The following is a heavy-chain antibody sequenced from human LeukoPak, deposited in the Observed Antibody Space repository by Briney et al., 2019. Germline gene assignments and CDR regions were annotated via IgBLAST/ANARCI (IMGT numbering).Heavy chain of an antibody. J-gene: IGHJ4*02. D-gene: IGHD5-24*01. CDR2: ISNRAHPNDI. CDR3: VKTAGRDGGY. Sequence: QPGGSLRLSCAASGFTFSDYYMSWLRQTPGKGPEWVSYISNRAHPNDIKYADSVKGRFTISRDYTKNSVYLQMNSLRAEDTAVYYCVKTAGRDGGYWGQGTLVTVSS. V-gene: IGHV3-11*01. CDR1: GFTFSDYY.